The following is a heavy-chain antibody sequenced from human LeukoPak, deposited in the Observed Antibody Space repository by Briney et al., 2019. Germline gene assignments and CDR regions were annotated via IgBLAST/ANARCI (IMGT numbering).Heavy chain of an antibody. D-gene: IGHD3-3*01. V-gene: IGHV4-30-4*01. Sequence: PSQTLSLTCTVSGGSISSGDYYWSWIRQPPGKGLEWIGYIYYSGSTYYNPSLKSRVTISVDTSKNQFSLKLSSVTAADTAVYYCARGPHYAIFGVVKPSGAFDIWGQGTMVTVSS. J-gene: IGHJ3*02. CDR3: ARGPHYAIFGVVKPSGAFDI. CDR1: GGSISSGDYY. CDR2: IYYSGST.